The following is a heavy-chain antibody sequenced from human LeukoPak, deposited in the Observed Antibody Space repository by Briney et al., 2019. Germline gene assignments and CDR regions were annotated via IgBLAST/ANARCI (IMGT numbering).Heavy chain of an antibody. J-gene: IGHJ4*02. D-gene: IGHD2-15*01. CDR2: IKQDGSEK. CDR1: GFTFSSYW. V-gene: IGHV3-7*01. CDR3: ARRMEAGYCSGGSCYSFDY. Sequence: GGSLRLSCAASGFTFSSYWMSWVRQAPGKGLEWVANIKQDGSEKYYVDSVKGRFTISRDNAKNSLYLQMNSLRAEDTAVYYCARRMEAGYCSGGSCYSFDYWGQGTLVTVSS.